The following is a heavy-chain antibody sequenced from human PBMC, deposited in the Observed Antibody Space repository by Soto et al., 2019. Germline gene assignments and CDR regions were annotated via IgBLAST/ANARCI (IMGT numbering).Heavy chain of an antibody. CDR2: ISYSGST. D-gene: IGHD3-10*01. J-gene: IGHJ5*02. V-gene: IGHV4-59*01. Sequence: SETLSLTCSVSGASITTYYWSWTRQPPGKGLEWIGSISYSGSTKYNPSLESRVMISLDTSKNQFSLRLTSVTAADTALYYCARDWDSSGLFDPWGQGALVTVSS. CDR3: ARDWDSSGLFDP. CDR1: GASITTYY.